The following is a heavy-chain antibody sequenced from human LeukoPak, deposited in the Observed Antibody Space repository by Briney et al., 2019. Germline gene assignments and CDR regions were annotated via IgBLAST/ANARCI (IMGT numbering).Heavy chain of an antibody. CDR3: AELGITMIGGV. Sequence: MSGGSLRLSCAASGFTFSSYTMNWVRQAPGKGLEWVSSISTSSSYIYYADSVRGRFTISRDNAKKSLYLQMNSLRAEDTAVYYCAELGITMIGGVWGKGTTVTISS. CDR2: ISTSSSYI. J-gene: IGHJ6*04. V-gene: IGHV3-21*01. D-gene: IGHD3-10*02. CDR1: GFTFSSYT.